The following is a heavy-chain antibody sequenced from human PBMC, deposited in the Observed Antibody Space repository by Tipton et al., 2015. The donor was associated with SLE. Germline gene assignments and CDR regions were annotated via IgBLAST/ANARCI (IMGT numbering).Heavy chain of an antibody. J-gene: IGHJ4*02. CDR1: GDSVSSNSAA. CDR2: TYQRSRWYN. Sequence: GLVKPSQTLSLTCAISGDSVSSNSAAWNWIRQSPSRGLEWLGRTYQRSRWYNEYEVSVRSRITINPDTSKNQFSLQLNSVTAADTAVYYCARAHGITMIVNYWGQGTLVTVSS. D-gene: IGHD3-22*01. CDR3: ARAHGITMIVNY. V-gene: IGHV6-1*01.